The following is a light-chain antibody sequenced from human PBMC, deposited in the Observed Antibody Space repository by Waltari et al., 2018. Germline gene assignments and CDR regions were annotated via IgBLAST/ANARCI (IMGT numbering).Light chain of an antibody. V-gene: IGLV3-21*02. CDR2: DDR. Sequence: SYVLTQPPSLSVAPGQTARMTCGGDKIGLISVHWYQQKPDQAPVLVVHDDRGGPSGIPDRFSGSNSGNTATLTVSRVEAGDEADYYCQVWHLSDQSWVFGGGTKLTVL. CDR1: KIGLIS. J-gene: IGLJ3*02. CDR3: QVWHLSDQSWV.